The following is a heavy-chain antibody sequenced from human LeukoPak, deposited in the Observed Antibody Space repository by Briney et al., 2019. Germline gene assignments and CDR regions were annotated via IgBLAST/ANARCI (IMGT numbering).Heavy chain of an antibody. Sequence: SVKVSCKASGYTFTSYGISWVRQAPGQGLEWMGGIIPIFGTANYAQKFQGRVTITADESTSTAYMELSSLRSEDTAVYYCASYPQYSSSLEPFDYWGQGTLVTVSS. CDR2: IIPIFGTA. D-gene: IGHD6-6*01. CDR1: GYTFTSYG. CDR3: ASYPQYSSSLEPFDY. J-gene: IGHJ4*02. V-gene: IGHV1-69*13.